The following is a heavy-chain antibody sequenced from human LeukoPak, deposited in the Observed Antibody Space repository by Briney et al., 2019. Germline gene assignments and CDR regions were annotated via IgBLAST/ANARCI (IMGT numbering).Heavy chain of an antibody. D-gene: IGHD7-27*01. V-gene: IGHV4-59*01. CDR2: IYYSGST. CDR3: AGGRKTGDRLFDY. J-gene: IGHJ4*02. CDR1: GGSISSYY. Sequence: PSETLSLTCTVSGGSISSYYWSWIRQPPGKGLEWIGYIYYSGSTNYNPSLKSRVTISVDTSKNQFSLKLSSVIAADTAVYYCAGGRKTGDRLFDYWGQGTLVTVSS.